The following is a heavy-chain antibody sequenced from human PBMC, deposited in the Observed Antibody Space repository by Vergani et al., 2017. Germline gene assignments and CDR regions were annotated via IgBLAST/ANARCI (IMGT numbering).Heavy chain of an antibody. Sequence: QVQLVESGAEVKKPGSSVKVSCKASGGTFSSYAISWVRQAPGQGLEWMGGIIPSFGTANYAQKFQGRVTITADESTCTAYMELRRRRSEDTAVYYCAREYGGYSGLYWFDPWGQGTLVTVS. D-gene: IGHD4-23*01. CDR2: IIPSFGTA. CDR1: GGTFSSYA. J-gene: IGHJ5*02. V-gene: IGHV1-69*01. CDR3: AREYGGYSGLYWFDP.